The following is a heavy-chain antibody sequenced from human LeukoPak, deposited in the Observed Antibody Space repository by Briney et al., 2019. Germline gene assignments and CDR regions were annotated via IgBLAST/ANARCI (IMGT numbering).Heavy chain of an antibody. Sequence: SETLSLTCTVSGGSISSYYRSWIRQPAGKGLEWIGRIYTSGSTNYNPSLKNRVTMSVDTSKNQFSLKLSSVTAADTAVYYCARVRARGSAPDYWGQGTLVTVSS. D-gene: IGHD6-25*01. CDR3: ARVRARGSAPDY. CDR1: GGSISSYY. CDR2: IYTSGST. J-gene: IGHJ4*02. V-gene: IGHV4-4*07.